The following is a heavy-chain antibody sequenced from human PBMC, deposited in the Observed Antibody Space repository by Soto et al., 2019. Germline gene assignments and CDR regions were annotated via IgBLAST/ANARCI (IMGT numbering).Heavy chain of an antibody. CDR1: GGTFSSYT. V-gene: IGHV1-69*02. J-gene: IGHJ4*02. CDR2: IIPILGIA. D-gene: IGHD2-15*01. Sequence: SVKVSCRASGGTFSSYTISWVRQAPGQGLEWMGRIIPILGIANYAQKFQGRVTITADKSTSTAYMELSSLRSEDTAVYYCARSAYAQCSGGSCYTHGVDYWGQGTLVTVSS. CDR3: ARSAYAQCSGGSCYTHGVDY.